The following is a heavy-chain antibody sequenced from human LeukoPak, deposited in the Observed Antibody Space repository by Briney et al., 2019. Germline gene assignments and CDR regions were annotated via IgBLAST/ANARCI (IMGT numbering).Heavy chain of an antibody. Sequence: GGSLRLSCAASGFTLSSYAIQWVRQAPGKGLEYVSAISRDGYRTYYANSVKGRFTISRDNSKNTLFLQMGSLRAEDMAVYYCARWTTGDKLDYWGQGTLVTVSS. CDR1: GFTLSSYA. V-gene: IGHV3-64*01. D-gene: IGHD7-27*01. CDR2: ISRDGYRT. CDR3: ARWTTGDKLDY. J-gene: IGHJ4*02.